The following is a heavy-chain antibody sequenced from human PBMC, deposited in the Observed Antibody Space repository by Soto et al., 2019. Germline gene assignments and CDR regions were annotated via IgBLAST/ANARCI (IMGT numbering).Heavy chain of an antibody. CDR3: ARGWRGYSGYDSGGPDY. J-gene: IGHJ4*02. D-gene: IGHD5-12*01. CDR2: INPNSGGT. CDR1: GYTFTGYY. Sequence: GASVKVSCKASGYTFTGYYIHWVRQAPGQGLEWMGWINPNSGGTKYAQKFPGWVTLTRDTSISTAYMELSRLRSDETAVYYCARGWRGYSGYDSGGPDYWGQGTLVTVSS. V-gene: IGHV1-2*04.